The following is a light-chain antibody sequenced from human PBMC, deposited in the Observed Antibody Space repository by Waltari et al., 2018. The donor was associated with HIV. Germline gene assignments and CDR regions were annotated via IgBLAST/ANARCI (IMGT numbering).Light chain of an antibody. Sequence: QSALTQPRSVSGSPGQSVTISCTGTRSDVGGYNYVSWYQQHPGKDPNLIIYAVSKRASGVSYRFSGSKSGDTASLTISGLQAEDEADYYCCSYAGSSTLIFGGGTKLTVL. J-gene: IGLJ2*01. CDR2: AVS. V-gene: IGLV2-11*01. CDR1: RSDVGGYNY. CDR3: CSYAGSSTLI.